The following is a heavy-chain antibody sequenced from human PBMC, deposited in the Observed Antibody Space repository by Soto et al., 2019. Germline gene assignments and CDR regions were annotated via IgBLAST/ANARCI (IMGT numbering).Heavy chain of an antibody. D-gene: IGHD6-19*01. V-gene: IGHV1-3*01. CDR2: INAGNGNT. CDR3: ARVGTVAGTALGGPQEIDY. CDR1: GYTFTSYA. J-gene: IGHJ4*02. Sequence: ASVKVSCKASGYTFTSYAMLWVRQAPGQRLEWMGWINAGNGNTKYSQKFQGRVTITRDTSASTAYMELSSLRSDDTAVYYCARVGTVAGTALGGPQEIDYWGQGTLVTVS.